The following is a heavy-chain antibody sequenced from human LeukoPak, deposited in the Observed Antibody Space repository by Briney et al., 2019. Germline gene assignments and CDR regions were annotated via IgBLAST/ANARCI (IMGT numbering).Heavy chain of an antibody. CDR2: ISGDGGST. V-gene: IGHV3-43*02. CDR3: AKDSIFGVVRGAFDI. D-gene: IGHD3-3*01. J-gene: IGHJ3*02. Sequence: GGSLRLSCAASGFTFEDYAMHWVRQAPGKGLEWVSLISGDGGSTYYADSVKGRFTISRDNSKNSLYLQMNSLRTEDTALYYCAKDSIFGVVRGAFDIWGQGTMVTVSS. CDR1: GFTFEDYA.